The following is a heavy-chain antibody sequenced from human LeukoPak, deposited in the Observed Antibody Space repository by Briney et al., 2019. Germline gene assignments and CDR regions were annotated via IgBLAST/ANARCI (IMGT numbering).Heavy chain of an antibody. V-gene: IGHV4-39*01. CDR2: IYYSGST. Sequence: SETLSLTCTVSGGSISSSSYYWGWIRQPPGKGLEWIGSIYYSGSTYYNPSLKSRVTISVDTSKNQFSLKLSSVTAADTAVYYCARPEFLEWLWGAFDIWGQGTMVTVSS. CDR1: GGSISSSSYY. CDR3: ARPEFLEWLWGAFDI. D-gene: IGHD3-3*01. J-gene: IGHJ3*02.